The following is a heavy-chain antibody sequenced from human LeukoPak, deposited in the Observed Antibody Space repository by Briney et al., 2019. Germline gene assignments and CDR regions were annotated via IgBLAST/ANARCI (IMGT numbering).Heavy chain of an antibody. CDR3: ARQMNTVTADY. Sequence: KPSETLSLTRTVSGGSISSSSYFWGRIRQPPGKGLEWIGSIFYSGSTYYNPSLNSRVTISIDTSKNQFSLRLSSVTAADTAVYYCARQMNTVTADYWGQGTLVTVSS. V-gene: IGHV4-39*01. CDR2: IFYSGST. J-gene: IGHJ4*02. D-gene: IGHD4-17*01. CDR1: GGSISSSSYF.